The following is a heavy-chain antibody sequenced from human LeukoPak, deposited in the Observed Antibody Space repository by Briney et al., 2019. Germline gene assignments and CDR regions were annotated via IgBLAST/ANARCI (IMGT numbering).Heavy chain of an antibody. J-gene: IGHJ3*02. V-gene: IGHV4-31*03. CDR1: GDSIFSASYF. CDR2: IYYSGNT. CDR3: AREGTAHAFDI. Sequence: SETLSLTCTVSGDSIFSASYFWGWLRQHPGKGLEWIGFIYYSGNTYYSSSLKSRITISIDTSKNQFSLSLSFVTVADTAVYYCAREGTAHAFDIWGQGTMVTVSS. D-gene: IGHD3-10*01.